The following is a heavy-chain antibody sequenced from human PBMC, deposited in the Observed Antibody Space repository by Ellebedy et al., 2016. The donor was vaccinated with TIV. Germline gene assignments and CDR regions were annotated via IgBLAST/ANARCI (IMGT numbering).Heavy chain of an antibody. D-gene: IGHD1-26*01. V-gene: IGHV3-74*01. CDR1: GFTFSSYW. CDR3: ATDEGGSYDS. Sequence: GESLKISCVVSGFTFSSYWMHWVRQAPGKGLVWVSRINRDGGSINYADSVKGRFTISRDNAKNTVYLHMNSLRADDTAVYYCATDEGGSYDSWGQGTRVSVSS. J-gene: IGHJ4*02. CDR2: INRDGGSI.